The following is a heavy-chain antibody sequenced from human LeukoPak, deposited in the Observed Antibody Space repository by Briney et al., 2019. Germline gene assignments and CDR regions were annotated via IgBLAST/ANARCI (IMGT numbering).Heavy chain of an antibody. D-gene: IGHD3-22*01. CDR2: ISWDGGST. CDR1: GFTFDDYT. J-gene: IGHJ4*02. V-gene: IGHV3-43*01. CDR3: AKEDSSGYYYFDY. Sequence: GGSLRLSCAASGFTFDDYTMPWVRQAPGKGLEWVSLISWDGGSTYYADSVKGRFTISRDNSKNSLYLQMNSLRTEDTALYYCAKEDSSGYYYFDYWGQGTLVTVSS.